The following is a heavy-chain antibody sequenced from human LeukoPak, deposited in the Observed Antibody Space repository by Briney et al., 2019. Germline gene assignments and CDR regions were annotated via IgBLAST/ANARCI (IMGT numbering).Heavy chain of an antibody. D-gene: IGHD3-22*01. V-gene: IGHV4-30-2*01. Sequence: SETLSLTCAVSGGSISSGGYSWSWIRQPPGKGLEWIGYIYHSGSTYYNPSLKSRVTISVDRSKNQFSLKLSSVTAAVTAVYYCASNYYDSSGYYYGLEYFQHWGQGTLVTVSS. CDR2: IYHSGST. J-gene: IGHJ1*01. CDR1: GGSISSGGYS. CDR3: ASNYYDSSGYYYGLEYFQH.